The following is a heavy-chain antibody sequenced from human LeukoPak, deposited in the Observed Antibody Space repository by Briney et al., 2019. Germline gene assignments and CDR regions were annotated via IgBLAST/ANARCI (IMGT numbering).Heavy chain of an antibody. J-gene: IGHJ4*02. D-gene: IGHD6-19*01. CDR3: ARLRQWLDY. Sequence: SETLSLTCTVSGGSISSSSYYWGWIRQPPGKGLEWIGSIYYSGSTYYNPSPKSRVTISVDTSKNQFSLKLSSVTAADTAVYYCARLRQWLDYWGQGTLVTVSS. CDR2: IYYSGST. V-gene: IGHV4-39*01. CDR1: GGSISSSSYY.